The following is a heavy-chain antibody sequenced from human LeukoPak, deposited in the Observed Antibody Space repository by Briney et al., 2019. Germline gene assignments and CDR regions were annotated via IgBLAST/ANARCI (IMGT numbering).Heavy chain of an antibody. CDR1: GYSISSGYY. D-gene: IGHD2-15*01. CDR3: ARHGYGIYCSGGSCSADL. CDR2: IYHSGST. V-gene: IGHV4-38-2*02. Sequence: SETLSLTCTVSGYSISSGYYWGWIRHPPGEGLEVIGIIYHSGSTYYNPSVKSRLTISVDTSKNQLSLKLSSVTGADTAVYYCARHGYGIYCSGGSCSADLWGQGTLVTVSS. J-gene: IGHJ4*02.